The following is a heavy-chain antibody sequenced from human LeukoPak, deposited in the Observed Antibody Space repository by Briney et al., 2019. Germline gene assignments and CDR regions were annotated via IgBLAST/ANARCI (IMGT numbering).Heavy chain of an antibody. J-gene: IGHJ4*02. D-gene: IGHD3-10*01. V-gene: IGHV3-72*01. Sequence: PGGSLRLSCAASGFTFSDHYMDWVRQAPGTGLEWVGRCTNKANSYTTVYAASVKGRFTISREDSKNSLNLQMNSLKTEDTAVYYCVRVSDSGYFAFDFWGQGTLVTVSS. CDR3: VRVSDSGYFAFDF. CDR2: CTNKANSYTT. CDR1: GFTFSDHY.